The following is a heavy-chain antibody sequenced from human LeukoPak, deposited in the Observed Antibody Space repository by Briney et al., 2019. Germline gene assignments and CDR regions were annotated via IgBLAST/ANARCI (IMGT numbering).Heavy chain of an antibody. CDR2: IYYSGST. J-gene: IGHJ3*02. V-gene: IGHV4-31*03. CDR3: ARGLWFGELFAFDI. CDR1: GGSISSGGYY. Sequence: KSSETLSLTCTVSGGSISSGGYYWSWIRQHPGKGLEWIGYIYYSGSTYYNPSLKSRVTISVDTSKNQFSLKLSSVTAADTAVYYCARGLWFGELFAFDIWGQGTMVTVSS. D-gene: IGHD3-10*01.